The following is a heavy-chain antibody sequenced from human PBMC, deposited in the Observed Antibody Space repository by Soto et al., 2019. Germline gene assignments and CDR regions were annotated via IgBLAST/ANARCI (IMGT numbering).Heavy chain of an antibody. CDR2: VSGDARDT. Sequence: QVQLVQSGGGAVLPGNSLRLSCEASGFSFSWAGMHWLRQTPGKGLEWVAAVSGDARDTLYADSVKGRFTISRDNPKSRLFLQMHSLGAEDAAVYYCARGLNKAAGGAFDIWGQGELVTVSS. V-gene: IGHV3-30*19. CDR3: ARGLNKAAGGAFDI. D-gene: IGHD3-16*01. J-gene: IGHJ3*02. CDR1: GFSFSWAG.